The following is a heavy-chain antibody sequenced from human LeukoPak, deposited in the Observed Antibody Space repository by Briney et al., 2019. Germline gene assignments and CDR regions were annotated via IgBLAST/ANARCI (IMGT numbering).Heavy chain of an antibody. V-gene: IGHV3-23*01. CDR3: ARATSGYYGTYFDY. D-gene: IGHD3-22*01. CDR2: ISGSGGST. J-gene: IGHJ4*02. CDR1: GFTFSSYA. Sequence: GGSLRLSCAASGFTFSSYAMSWVRQAPGKGLEWVSAISGSGGSTYYADSVKGRFTISRDNAKNSLYLQMNSLRAEDTAVYYCARATSGYYGTYFDYWGQGTLVTVSS.